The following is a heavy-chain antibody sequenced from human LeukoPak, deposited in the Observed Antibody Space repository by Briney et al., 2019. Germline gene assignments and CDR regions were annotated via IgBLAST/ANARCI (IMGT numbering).Heavy chain of an antibody. CDR1: GFTFSSYV. CDR3: ARDNDWAFDY. CDR2: INHNGKTI. V-gene: IGHV3-48*02. J-gene: IGHJ4*02. Sequence: GGSLRLSCAASGFTFSSYVMSWVRQAPGKGLEWVSYINHNGKTIYYADSVKGRFTISRDNAKNSLYLQMNSLRDEDTAVYYCARDNDWAFDYWGQGTLVTVSS. D-gene: IGHD3-9*01.